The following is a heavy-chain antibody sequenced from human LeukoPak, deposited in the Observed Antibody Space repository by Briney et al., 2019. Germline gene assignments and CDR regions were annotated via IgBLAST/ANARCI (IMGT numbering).Heavy chain of an antibody. V-gene: IGHV1-2*02. Sequence: ASVKVSCKASGYTFTGYYLDWGRQAPGQGLEWMGWINSDSGGTNYAQKFQGRVTMTRDTSTSTAYMELSSLRSDDTTFYYCARDTITVTTPYFDYWGQGTLVTVPS. D-gene: IGHD4-17*01. CDR2: INSDSGGT. CDR3: ARDTITVTTPYFDY. J-gene: IGHJ4*02. CDR1: GYTFTGYY.